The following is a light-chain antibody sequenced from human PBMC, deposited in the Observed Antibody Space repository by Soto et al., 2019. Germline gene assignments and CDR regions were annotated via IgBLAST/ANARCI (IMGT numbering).Light chain of an antibody. Sequence: QSELTQPASVADTPGQSITISCTGTSSYVSVYNYVSCYQQHPGKAPKLMISVVSNRPSGTSNRFSVSNSGTTASLTISGLHPEGDAAYYWSSYTSGSIAVFGTGTK. CDR1: SSYVSVYNY. V-gene: IGLV2-14*01. CDR2: VVS. J-gene: IGLJ1*01. CDR3: SSYTSGSIAV.